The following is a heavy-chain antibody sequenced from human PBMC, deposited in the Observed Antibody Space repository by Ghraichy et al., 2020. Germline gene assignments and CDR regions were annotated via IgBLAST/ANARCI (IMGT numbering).Heavy chain of an antibody. Sequence: SVKVSCKASGGTFSSYAISWVRQAPGQGLEWMGGIIPIFGTANYAQKFQGRVTITADKSTSTAYMELSSLRSEDTAVYYCARGGSGIQLWLDYYYYGMDVWGQGTTVTVSS. CDR1: GGTFSSYA. J-gene: IGHJ6*02. V-gene: IGHV1-69*06. D-gene: IGHD5-18*01. CDR3: ARGGSGIQLWLDYYYYGMDV. CDR2: IIPIFGTA.